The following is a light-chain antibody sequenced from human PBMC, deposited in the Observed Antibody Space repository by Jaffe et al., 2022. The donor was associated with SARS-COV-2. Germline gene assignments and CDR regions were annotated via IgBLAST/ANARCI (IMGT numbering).Light chain of an antibody. J-gene: IGLJ2*01. CDR2: EVS. Sequence: SALTQPASVSGSPGQSITISCTGTSSDVGSFNRVSWYQQPPGTAPKLMIYEVSNRPSGVSNRFSGSKSGNTASLTISGLQAEDEADYYCSSYSTSSTLVFGGGTKVTVL. CDR3: SSYSTSSTLV. V-gene: IGLV2-14*01. CDR1: SSDVGSFNR.